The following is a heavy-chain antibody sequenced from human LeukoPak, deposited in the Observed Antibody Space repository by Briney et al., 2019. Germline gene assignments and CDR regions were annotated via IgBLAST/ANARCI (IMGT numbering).Heavy chain of an antibody. CDR2: IIPIFGTV. J-gene: IGHJ5*02. Sequence: SVKVSCKASGGTFSSYAISWVRQAPGQGLEWMGGIIPIFGTVNYARKFQGRVTITTDESTSTAYMELSSLRSEDTAVYYCARDVGNYYDSSGYPWGQGTLVTVSS. CDR3: ARDVGNYYDSSGYP. D-gene: IGHD3-22*01. CDR1: GGTFSSYA. V-gene: IGHV1-69*05.